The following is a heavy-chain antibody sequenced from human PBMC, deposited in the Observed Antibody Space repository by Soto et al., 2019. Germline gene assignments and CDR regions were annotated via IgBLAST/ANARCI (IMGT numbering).Heavy chain of an antibody. V-gene: IGHV4-4*07. Sequence: QARLQEWGPGLVKPSETLSLTCTVSGASISNYCWSWIRQPAGKGLECLGRIYASGTTTYNPSPTSRDTMSVDTSKNQFSLNLNSVTAADTAVYYCARESRSELGTVEYWGQGTLVTVSS. CDR3: ARESRSELGTVEY. CDR2: IYASGTT. J-gene: IGHJ4*02. CDR1: GASISNYC. D-gene: IGHD1-1*01.